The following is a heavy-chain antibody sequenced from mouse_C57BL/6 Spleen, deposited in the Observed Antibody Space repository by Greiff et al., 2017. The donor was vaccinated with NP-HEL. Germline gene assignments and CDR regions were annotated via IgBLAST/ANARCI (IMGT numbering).Heavy chain of an antibody. D-gene: IGHD2-3*01. V-gene: IGHV1-80*01. J-gene: IGHJ1*03. CDR1: GYAFSSYW. CDR3: ARDGYYHWYFDV. Sequence: QVQLQQSGAELVKPGASVKISCKASGYAFSSYWMNWVKQRPGKGLEWIGQIYPGDGDTNYNGKFKGKATLTADKSSSTAYMQISSLTSEDSAVYFCARDGYYHWYFDVWGTGTTVTVSS. CDR2: IYPGDGDT.